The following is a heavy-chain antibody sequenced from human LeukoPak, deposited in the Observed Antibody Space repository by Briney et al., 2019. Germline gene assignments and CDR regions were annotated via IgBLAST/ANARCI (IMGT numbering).Heavy chain of an antibody. J-gene: IGHJ4*02. V-gene: IGHV3-30*02. Sequence: GGSLRLSCAASGFTFSSYGMHWVRQAPGKGLEWVAFIRYDGSNKYYADSVKGRFTISRDNSKNTLYLQMNSLRAEDTAVYYCAKDLAFMPRYYYGSGSSYFDYWGQGTLVTVSS. D-gene: IGHD3-10*01. CDR1: GFTFSSYG. CDR3: AKDLAFMPRYYYGSGSSYFDY. CDR2: IRYDGSNK.